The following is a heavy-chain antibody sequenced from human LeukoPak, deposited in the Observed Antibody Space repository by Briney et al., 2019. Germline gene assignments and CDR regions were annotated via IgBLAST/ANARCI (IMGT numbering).Heavy chain of an antibody. CDR3: AREYCSGGSCRFDY. CDR2: IHSSGTT. J-gene: IGHJ4*02. V-gene: IGHV4-59*12. CDR1: GDSISGYY. D-gene: IGHD2-15*01. Sequence: SETLSLTCTVSGDSISGYYWSWIRQPPGKGLEWIAFIHSSGTTNYNPSLKSRVTMSVDTSKNQFSLKLSSVTAADTAVYYCAREYCSGGSCRFDYWGQGTLVTVSS.